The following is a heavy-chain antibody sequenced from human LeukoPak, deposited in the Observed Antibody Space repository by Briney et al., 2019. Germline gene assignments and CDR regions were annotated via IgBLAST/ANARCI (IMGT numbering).Heavy chain of an antibody. Sequence: ASVKVSCKASGYTFIGYYIHWVRQAPGQGLEWMGWMNPNSGNTGYAQKFQGRVTMTRDTSISTAYMELSRLRSDDTAVYYCARAVYSSGWFDYWGQGTLVTVSS. D-gene: IGHD6-19*01. CDR2: MNPNSGNT. J-gene: IGHJ4*02. V-gene: IGHV1-2*02. CDR1: GYTFIGYY. CDR3: ARAVYSSGWFDY.